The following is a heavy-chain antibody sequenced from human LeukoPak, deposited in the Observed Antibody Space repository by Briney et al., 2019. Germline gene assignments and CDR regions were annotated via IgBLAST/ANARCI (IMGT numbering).Heavy chain of an antibody. Sequence: ASVKVSCKTSGYTFTNNAINWVRQAPGQGLEWMRWINTNTGNPTYAQGFFTGRYVFSLDTSASTAYLQINGLKADDTAVYYCGRDPRLGIRGYTYGYIDHWGQGTLLTVAS. D-gene: IGHD5-18*01. CDR1: GYTFTNNA. J-gene: IGHJ4*02. CDR2: INTNTGNP. CDR3: GRDPRLGIRGYTYGYIDH. V-gene: IGHV7-4-1*02.